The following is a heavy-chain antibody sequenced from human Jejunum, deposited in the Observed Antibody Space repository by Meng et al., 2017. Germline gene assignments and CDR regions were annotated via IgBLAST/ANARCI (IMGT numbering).Heavy chain of an antibody. D-gene: IGHD2-2*01. CDR3: ARGDRTSTTP. Sequence: ESLRLSCTVSGYSISRGYYWVWIRRAPGEGLEWIGHIHQNGNTYYNPSLRSRVTISVDTSKNQFSLRLTSVTAADAAVYYCARGDRTSTTPWGQGTLVTVSS. J-gene: IGHJ5*02. CDR1: GYSISRGYY. CDR2: IHQNGNT. V-gene: IGHV4-38-2*02.